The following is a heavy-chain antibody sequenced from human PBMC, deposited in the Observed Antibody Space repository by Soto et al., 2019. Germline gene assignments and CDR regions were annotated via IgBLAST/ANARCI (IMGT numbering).Heavy chain of an antibody. Sequence: APETLSLTCAGSSGSISSSNWWGWVRQPPGKGLEWIGEIYHSGSTNYNPSLKSRVTISVDKSKNQFSLKLSSVTAADTAVYYCARSGVAPRLAYPPYYSIAACDQAPSVT. V-gene: IGHV4-4*03. CDR1: SGSISSSNW. J-gene: IGHJ6*03. CDR3: ARSGVAPRLAYPPYYSIAA. D-gene: IGHD6-6*01. CDR2: IYHSGST.